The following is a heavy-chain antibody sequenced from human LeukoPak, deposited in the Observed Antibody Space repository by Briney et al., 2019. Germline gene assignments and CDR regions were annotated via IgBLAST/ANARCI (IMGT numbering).Heavy chain of an antibody. J-gene: IGHJ3*02. D-gene: IGHD1-26*01. CDR2: INPSGGST. CDR1: GYTFTSYY. CDR3: ARDRVDSGSYYRLDDAFDI. V-gene: IGHV1-46*01. Sequence: GASVKVSCKASGYTFTSYYMHWVRQAPGQGLEWMGIINPSGGSTSYAQKFQGRVTMTRDMSTSTVYMELSSLRSDDTAVYYCARDRVDSGSYYRLDDAFDIWGQGTMVTVSS.